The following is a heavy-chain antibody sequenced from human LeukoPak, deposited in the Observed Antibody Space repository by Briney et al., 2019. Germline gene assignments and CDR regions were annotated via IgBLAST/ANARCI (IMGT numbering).Heavy chain of an antibody. D-gene: IGHD2-21*01. J-gene: IGHJ4*02. V-gene: IGHV5-51*01. CDR2: FYPANSDT. CDR3: ARRYDNTGYSDY. Sequence: LGESLKISCKGSGYTFTNYWIAWVRQMPGKGLEWVGIFYPANSDTRYSPSFQGQATMSADKSINTAYLQWSSLKASDTAMYYCARRYDNTGYSDYWGQGTLVTVSS. CDR1: GYTFTNYW.